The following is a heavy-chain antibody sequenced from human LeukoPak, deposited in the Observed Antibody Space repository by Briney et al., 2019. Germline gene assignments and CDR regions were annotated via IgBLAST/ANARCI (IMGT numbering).Heavy chain of an antibody. CDR2: TYYRSKWYN. J-gene: IGHJ4*02. Sequence: SQTLSLTCAISGDSVSSNSAAWNWIRQSPSRGLEWLGRTYYRSKWYNDYAVSVKSRITINPDTSKNQFSLQLNSVTPEDTAVYYCAREAEYYDSSGYYYVFDYWGQGTLVTVSS. D-gene: IGHD3-22*01. V-gene: IGHV6-1*01. CDR3: AREAEYYDSSGYYYVFDY. CDR1: GDSVSSNSAA.